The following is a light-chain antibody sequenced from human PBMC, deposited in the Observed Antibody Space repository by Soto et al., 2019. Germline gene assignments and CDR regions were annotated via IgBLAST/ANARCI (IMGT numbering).Light chain of an antibody. CDR2: IAS. CDR3: QQFNSYPIN. Sequence: AIQLTQSPSSLSASVGDRVTITCRASQGITSALAWYQQKPGTAPKLLISIASSLESGAPSRFSGSGSGTDFTITISSLQPEYFETYYCQQFNSYPINXGQGTRLEIK. V-gene: IGKV1-13*02. CDR1: QGITSA. J-gene: IGKJ5*01.